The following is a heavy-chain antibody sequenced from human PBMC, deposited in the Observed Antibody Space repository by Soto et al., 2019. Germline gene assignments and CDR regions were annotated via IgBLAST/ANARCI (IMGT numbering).Heavy chain of an antibody. Sequence: GGSLRLSCAASGFTFSNAWMSWVRQAPGKGLEWVGRIKSKTDGGTTDYAAPVKGRFTISRDDSKNTLYLQMNSLKTEDTAVYYCTTESYDFWSGYFLDYWGQGTLVTVSS. V-gene: IGHV3-15*01. D-gene: IGHD3-3*01. CDR3: TTESYDFWSGYFLDY. J-gene: IGHJ4*02. CDR2: IKSKTDGGTT. CDR1: GFTFSNAW.